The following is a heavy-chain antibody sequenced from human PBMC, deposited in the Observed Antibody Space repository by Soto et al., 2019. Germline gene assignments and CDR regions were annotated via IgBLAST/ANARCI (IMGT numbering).Heavy chain of an antibody. CDR1: GFSFSSHG. V-gene: IGHV3-30*18. CDR2: ITHDGVTT. Sequence: QVDLVESGGGVVQPGRPLRLSCAASGFSFSSHGMHWVRQGPGKGLEWLAVITHDGVTTYYADSVKGRFSVSRDNAKNTLYLQMNSLGAEDTAQYYCAKDREDTTMTFDNWGQGTLVTVPS. J-gene: IGHJ4*02. CDR3: AKDREDTTMTFDN. D-gene: IGHD5-18*01.